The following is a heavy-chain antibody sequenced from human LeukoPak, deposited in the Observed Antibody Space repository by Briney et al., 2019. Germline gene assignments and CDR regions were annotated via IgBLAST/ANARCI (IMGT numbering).Heavy chain of an antibody. Sequence: GESLKISCKGSGYSFLSHWIGWVRQMPGKGLEWMGIIYPGDSDTRYNPSFQGQVTISADKSISTAYLQWSSQKASDTAMYYCARHASPYSSNYYFDYWGQGALVTVSS. J-gene: IGHJ4*02. D-gene: IGHD6-13*01. CDR3: ARHASPYSSNYYFDY. V-gene: IGHV5-51*01. CDR1: GYSFLSHW. CDR2: IYPGDSDT.